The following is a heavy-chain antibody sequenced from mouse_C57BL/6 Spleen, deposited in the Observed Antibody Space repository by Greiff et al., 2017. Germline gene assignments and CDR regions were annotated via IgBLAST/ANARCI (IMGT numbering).Heavy chain of an antibody. CDR3: ARKLGGFDY. CDR1: GYSITSGYY. J-gene: IGHJ2*01. Sequence: EVKLQESGPGLVKPSQSLSLTCSVTGYSITSGYYWNWIRQFPGNKLEWMGYISYDGSNNYNPSLKNRISITRDTSKNQFFLKLNSVTTEDTATYYCARKLGGFDYWGQGTTLTVSS. D-gene: IGHD4-1*01. CDR2: ISYDGSN. V-gene: IGHV3-6*01.